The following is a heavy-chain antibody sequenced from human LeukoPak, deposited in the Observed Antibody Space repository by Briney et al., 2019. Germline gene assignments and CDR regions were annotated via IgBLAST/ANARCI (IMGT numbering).Heavy chain of an antibody. Sequence: GGSLRLSCAASGFTFSSNYMSWVRQAPGKGLEWVSVIYSGGSTYYADSVKGRFTISRDNSKNTLYLQMNSLRAEDTAVYYCARRRGSSGYYLDYWGQGTLVTVSS. CDR2: IYSGGST. CDR1: GFTFSSNY. V-gene: IGHV3-66*04. CDR3: ARRRGSSGYYLDY. J-gene: IGHJ4*02. D-gene: IGHD3-22*01.